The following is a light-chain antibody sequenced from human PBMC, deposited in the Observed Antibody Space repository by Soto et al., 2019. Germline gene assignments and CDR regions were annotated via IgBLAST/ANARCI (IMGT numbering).Light chain of an antibody. J-gene: IGLJ1*01. CDR2: EVS. V-gene: IGLV2-8*01. Sequence: QSALTQPPSGSGFPGQSVTISCTGTSCDVGGYNYVSWYQQHPGKAPKLMIYEVSKRPSGVPDRFSGSKSGNTASLTVSGLQAEDEADYYCSSYAGSVYVFGTGTKVTVL. CDR1: SCDVGGYNY. CDR3: SSYAGSVYV.